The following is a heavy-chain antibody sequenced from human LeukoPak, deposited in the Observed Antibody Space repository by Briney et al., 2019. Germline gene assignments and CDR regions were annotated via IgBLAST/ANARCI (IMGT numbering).Heavy chain of an antibody. CDR1: GFTFSTYS. CDR3: ASYYSNYEFDY. J-gene: IGHJ4*02. V-gene: IGHV4-59*05. CDR2: IYYSGST. Sequence: GSLRLSCAASGFTFSTYSMNWLRLAPGKGLEWIGSIYYSGSTYYNPSLKSRVTISVDTSKNQFSLKLSSVTAADTAVYYCASYYSNYEFDYWGQGTLVTVSS. D-gene: IGHD4-11*01.